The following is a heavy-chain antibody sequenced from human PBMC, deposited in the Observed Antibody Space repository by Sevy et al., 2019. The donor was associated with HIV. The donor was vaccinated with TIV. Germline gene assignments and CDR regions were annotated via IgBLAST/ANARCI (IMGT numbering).Heavy chain of an antibody. CDR3: AHRSGIAAHGTFDP. J-gene: IGHJ5*02. CDR2: IKSTPDGGTT. D-gene: IGHD6-13*01. Sequence: GGSLRLSCVASGFFFTNAWMNWVRQPPGKGLEWVGRIKSTPDGGTTDYAAPVKGRFTISRDDSKNTVFLQMNSLKTEDTAIYYCAHRSGIAAHGTFDPWGQGTLVTVS. CDR1: GFFFTNAW. V-gene: IGHV3-15*01.